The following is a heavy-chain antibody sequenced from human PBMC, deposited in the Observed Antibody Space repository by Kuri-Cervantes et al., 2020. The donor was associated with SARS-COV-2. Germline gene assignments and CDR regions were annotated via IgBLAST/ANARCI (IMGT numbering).Heavy chain of an antibody. J-gene: IGHJ4*02. CDR3: AKDGYLWGSSVPY. Sequence: GESLKISCAASGFTFSNAWMSWVRQAPGKGLEWVGRIKSKTDGGTTDYAAPVKGRFTISRDDSKNTLYLQMNSLKTEDTAVYYCAKDGYLWGSSVPYWGQGTLVTVSS. V-gene: IGHV3-15*01. CDR1: GFTFSNAW. CDR2: IKSKTDGGTT. D-gene: IGHD2-21*01.